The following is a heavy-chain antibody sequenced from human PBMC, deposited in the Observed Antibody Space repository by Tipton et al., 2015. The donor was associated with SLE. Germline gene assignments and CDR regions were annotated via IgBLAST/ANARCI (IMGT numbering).Heavy chain of an antibody. D-gene: IGHD1-26*01. V-gene: IGHV4-30-2*01. CDR2: IYHSGST. CDR3: TRGVGARGSNLDY. Sequence: TLSLTCAVSGGSISSDGYSWSWIRQPPGKGLEWIGYIYHSGSTYYNPSLKSRVTISVDRSKNQFSLKLSSVTAADTAVYYCTRGVGARGSNLDYWGQGSLVTVSS. CDR1: GGSISSDGYS. J-gene: IGHJ4*02.